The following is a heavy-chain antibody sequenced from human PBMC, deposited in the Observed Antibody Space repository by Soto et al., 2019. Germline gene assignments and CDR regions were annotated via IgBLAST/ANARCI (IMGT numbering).Heavy chain of an antibody. J-gene: IGHJ3*02. Sequence: VQLVESGGGLVQPGGSLRLSCAASGFTVSSNYMSWVRQAPGKGLEWVSVIYSGGSTYYADSVKGRFTISRHNSKNTLYLQMNSLRAEDTAVYYCARVKRDYGDYVPAFDIWGQGTMVTVSS. D-gene: IGHD4-17*01. V-gene: IGHV3-53*04. CDR2: IYSGGST. CDR1: GFTVSSNY. CDR3: ARVKRDYGDYVPAFDI.